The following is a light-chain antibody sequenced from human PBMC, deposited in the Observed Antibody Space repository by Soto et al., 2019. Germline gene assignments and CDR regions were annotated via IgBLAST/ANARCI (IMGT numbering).Light chain of an antibody. Sequence: DIVMSQSPDSVAVSLGERATINCKSIESVFYSSNNKNYLAWYQQKPGQPPKLLIYWASTRESGVPDRFSGSGSGTDFTLTISSLQAEDVAVYYCQQYYSTPLTFGGGTKVDIK. CDR2: WAS. CDR1: ESVFYSSNNKNY. J-gene: IGKJ4*01. V-gene: IGKV4-1*01. CDR3: QQYYSTPLT.